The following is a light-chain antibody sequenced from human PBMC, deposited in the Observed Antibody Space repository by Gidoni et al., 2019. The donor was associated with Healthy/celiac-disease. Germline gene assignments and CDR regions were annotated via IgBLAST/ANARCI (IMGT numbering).Light chain of an antibody. V-gene: IGLV3-19*01. CDR3: NSRDSSGNHHWV. Sequence: SSELTKAPAVSVALGQTVRITCQGDSLSSYYASWYQQKPGQATVLVIYGKTNRPSGIPDRFSGSSSGNTASLPITGAQAEDEADYYCNSRDSSGNHHWVFGGGTKLTVL. CDR2: GKT. J-gene: IGLJ3*02. CDR1: SLSSYY.